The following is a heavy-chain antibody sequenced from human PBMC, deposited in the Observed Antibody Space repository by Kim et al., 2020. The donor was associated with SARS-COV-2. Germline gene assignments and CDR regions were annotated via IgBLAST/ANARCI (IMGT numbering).Heavy chain of an antibody. Sequence: GGSLRLSCVASRFTFSSSAMTWVRQAPGKGLEWVSTIFGSGHGTYYADSVKGRFVVSRDNSKNTLYLQMDNLSGDDTAIYYCAKNVQITSVSFHWYFDLWGRGSSVTVSS. V-gene: IGHV3-23*01. CDR1: RFTFSSSA. J-gene: IGHJ2*01. CDR2: IFGSGHGT. D-gene: IGHD2-2*01. CDR3: AKNVQITSVSFHWYFDL.